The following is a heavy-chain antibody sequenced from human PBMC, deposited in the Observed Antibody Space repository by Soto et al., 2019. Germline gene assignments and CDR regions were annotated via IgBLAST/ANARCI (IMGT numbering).Heavy chain of an antibody. J-gene: IGHJ5*02. Sequence: QLQLQESGSGLVKPSQTLSLTCAVSGGSISSGGYSWSWIRQPPGKGLEWIGYIYHSGSTYYNPSLKSRVTIPVDRSKNQFSLKLSSVTAADTAVYYCARGIRAAGTSFWFDPWGQGNLVTVSS. V-gene: IGHV4-30-2*01. CDR3: ARGIRAAGTSFWFDP. D-gene: IGHD6-13*01. CDR2: IYHSGST. CDR1: GGSISSGGYS.